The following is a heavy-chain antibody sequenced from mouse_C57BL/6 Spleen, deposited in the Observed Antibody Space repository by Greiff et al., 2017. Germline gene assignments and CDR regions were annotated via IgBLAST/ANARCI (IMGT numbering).Heavy chain of an antibody. V-gene: IGHV1-55*01. CDR1: GYTFTSSW. Sequence: VQLQQPGAELVKPGASVKMSCKASGYTFTSSWITWVKQRPGQGLEWIGDIYPGSGSTNYNEKFKSKATMTVDTSSSTSYLQLSSLTSEDSAVYYCARYGSSYAHWYFDVWGTGTTGTVSS. D-gene: IGHD1-1*01. CDR2: IYPGSGST. J-gene: IGHJ1*03. CDR3: ARYGSSYAHWYFDV.